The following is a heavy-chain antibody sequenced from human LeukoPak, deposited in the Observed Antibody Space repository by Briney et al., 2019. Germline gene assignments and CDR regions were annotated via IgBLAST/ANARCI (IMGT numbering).Heavy chain of an antibody. Sequence: SETLSLTCAVYGGSFSGYYWSWIRQPPGKGLEWIGEINHSGSTNYNPSLKSRVTISVDTSKNQFSLKLSSVTAADTAVYYCAREPYSVTYVWSRDWYFDLWGRGTLVTVSS. CDR3: AREPYSVTYVWSRDWYFDL. CDR2: INHSGST. V-gene: IGHV4-34*01. D-gene: IGHD1-26*01. J-gene: IGHJ2*01. CDR1: GGSFSGYY.